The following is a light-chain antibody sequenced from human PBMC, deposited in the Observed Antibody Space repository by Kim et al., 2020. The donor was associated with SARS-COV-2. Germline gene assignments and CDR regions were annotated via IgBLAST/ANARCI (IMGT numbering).Light chain of an antibody. CDR2: DVT. CDR3: SSHTSTTTWV. Sequence: GQSITISCTGSSSDVGGYNSVSWYQQHPSKAPKLILYDVTERPSGVSHRFSGSKSGNTASLTISGLQPEDEAAYYCSSHTSTTTWVFGGGTQLTVL. V-gene: IGLV2-14*03. J-gene: IGLJ3*02. CDR1: SSDVGGYNS.